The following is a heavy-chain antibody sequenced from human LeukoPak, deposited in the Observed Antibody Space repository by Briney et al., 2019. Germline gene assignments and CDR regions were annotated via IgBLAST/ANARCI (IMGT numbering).Heavy chain of an antibody. CDR1: GYTFGDYA. D-gene: IGHD2-15*01. J-gene: IGHJ4*02. CDR2: ISGSDDFT. CDR3: TRGVYCSGGSCSLDY. Sequence: GGSLRLSCAASGYTFGDYAVSWVRQAPGKGLEWVSTISGSDDFTYYADSVKGRFTISRDNSRNTLSLQISSLRAEDTALYYCTRGVYCSGGSCSLDYWGQGTLVTVSS. V-gene: IGHV3-23*01.